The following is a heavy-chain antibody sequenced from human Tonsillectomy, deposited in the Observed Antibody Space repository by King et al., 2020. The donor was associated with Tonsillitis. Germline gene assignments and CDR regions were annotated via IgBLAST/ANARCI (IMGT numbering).Heavy chain of an antibody. V-gene: IGHV4-59*08. CDR1: GGSISSYY. CDR3: ARHGPKLYDPPPKGCDP. J-gene: IGHJ5*02. CDR2: IYYSGST. Sequence: QLQESGPGLVKPSETLSLTCTVSGGSISSYYWSWIRQPPGKGLEWIGYIYYSGSTNYNPSLKSRVTISVDTSKNQFSLKLSSVTAADTAVYYCARHGPKLYDPPPKGCDPWGKGTLVTVSS. D-gene: IGHD2-8*01.